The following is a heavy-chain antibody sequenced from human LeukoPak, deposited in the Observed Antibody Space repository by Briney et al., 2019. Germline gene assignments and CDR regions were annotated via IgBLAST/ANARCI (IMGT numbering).Heavy chain of an antibody. CDR2: ISGSGGST. J-gene: IGHJ3*02. Sequence: GGSLRLSCAAYGFTFSSYAMSWVRQAPGKGLEWVSAISGSGGSTYYADSVKGRFTISRDNSKNTLYLQMNSLRAEDTAVYYCAKDYYDSSGYYFLEDAFDIWGQGTMVTVSS. V-gene: IGHV3-23*01. CDR1: GFTFSSYA. D-gene: IGHD3-22*01. CDR3: AKDYYDSSGYYFLEDAFDI.